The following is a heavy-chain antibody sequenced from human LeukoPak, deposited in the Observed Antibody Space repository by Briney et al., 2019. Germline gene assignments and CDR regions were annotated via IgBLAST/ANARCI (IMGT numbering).Heavy chain of an antibody. CDR1: GFTFSSYS. CDR3: ARAGSGWYYFDY. V-gene: IGHV3-21*01. D-gene: IGHD6-19*01. Sequence: PGGSLRLSCAASGFTFSSYSMNWVRQPPAKGLEWVSSISRSSSYIYYADSVKGRFTISRDNATNSLYLQMNSLRAEDTAVYYCARAGSGWYYFDYWGQGTLVTVSS. CDR2: ISRSSSYI. J-gene: IGHJ4*02.